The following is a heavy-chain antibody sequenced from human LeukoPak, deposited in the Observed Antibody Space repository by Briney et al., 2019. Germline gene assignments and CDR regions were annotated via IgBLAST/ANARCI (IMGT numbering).Heavy chain of an antibody. CDR3: ARHGFNIRFLEWLPHLDY. J-gene: IGHJ4*02. CDR2: ISSSSSTI. D-gene: IGHD3-3*01. V-gene: IGHV3-48*02. Sequence: GGSLRLSCAASGFTFSSYSMTWVRQAPGKGLEWVSYISSSSSTIYYADSVKGRFTISRDNAKNSLYLQMNSLRDEDTAVYYCARHGFNIRFLEWLPHLDYWGQGTLVTVSS. CDR1: GFTFSSYS.